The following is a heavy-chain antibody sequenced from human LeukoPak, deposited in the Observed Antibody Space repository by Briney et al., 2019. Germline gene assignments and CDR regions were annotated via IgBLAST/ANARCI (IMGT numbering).Heavy chain of an antibody. V-gene: IGHV1-2*02. CDR3: ARGRGGYYDSSGYSVGFDY. CDR2: INPNSGGT. CDR1: GYTFTGYY. D-gene: IGHD3-22*01. J-gene: IGHJ4*02. Sequence: ASVKVSCKASGYTFTGYYMHWVRQAPGQGLEWMGGINPNSGGTNYAQKFQGRVTMTRDTSISTAYMELSRLRSDDTAVYYCARGRGGYYDSSGYSVGFDYWGQGTLVTVSS.